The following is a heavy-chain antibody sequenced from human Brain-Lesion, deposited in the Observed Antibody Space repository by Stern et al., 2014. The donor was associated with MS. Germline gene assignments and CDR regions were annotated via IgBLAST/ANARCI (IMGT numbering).Heavy chain of an antibody. CDR1: GYRFDNYW. CDR2: IYTADSDT. CDR3: ARTYSSGWYGGHAFDI. Sequence: EDQLVESGAEVKKPGESLKISCKGSGYRFDNYWIGWVRQKPGKGLEWMGIIYTADSDTRSSPSLQGQVTISADKSISTVYLQWSSLKASDTAMYYCARTYSSGWYGGHAFDIWGQGTMVTVSS. J-gene: IGHJ3*02. D-gene: IGHD6-19*01. V-gene: IGHV5-51*01.